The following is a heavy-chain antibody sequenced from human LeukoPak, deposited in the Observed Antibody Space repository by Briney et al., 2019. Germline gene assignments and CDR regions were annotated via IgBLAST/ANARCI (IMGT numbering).Heavy chain of an antibody. D-gene: IGHD4-17*01. CDR1: GFTFSDYA. CDR3: GKDPNGDYVGAFDF. J-gene: IGHJ3*01. V-gene: IGHV3-23*01. Sequence: GGSLRLSCTASGFTFSDYALIWVRQAPGKGLEWISAIRGTGGTTYYADSVKGRCTISRDNSRNTVYLQMNSLRAEDTALYFCGKDPNGDYVGAFDFWGPGTMVTVSS. CDR2: IRGTGGTT.